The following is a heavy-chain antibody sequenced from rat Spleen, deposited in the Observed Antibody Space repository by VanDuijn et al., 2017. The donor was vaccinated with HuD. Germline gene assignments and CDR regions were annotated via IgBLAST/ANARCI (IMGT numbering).Heavy chain of an antibody. CDR2: ISYDGSGT. Sequence: EVQLVESGGGLVQPGRSLKVSCAASGFTFSDYYMAWVRQAPTKGLEWVATISYDGSGTYYRDSVKGRFTISRDDEESTLYLQMDSLRSEDTATYFCARDIAAIDYFDYWGQGVMVTVSS. CDR1: GFTFSDYY. J-gene: IGHJ2*01. CDR3: ARDIAAIDYFDY. V-gene: IGHV5-7*01. D-gene: IGHD1-2*01.